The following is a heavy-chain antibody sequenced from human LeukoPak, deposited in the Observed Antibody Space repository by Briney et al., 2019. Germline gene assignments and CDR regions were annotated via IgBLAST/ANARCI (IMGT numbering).Heavy chain of an antibody. V-gene: IGHV1-2*02. D-gene: IGHD2-15*01. J-gene: IGHJ4*02. CDR1: GYTFTGYY. Sequence: ASVKVSCKASGYTFTGYYMHWVRQAPGQGLEWMGWINPNSGGTNYAQKFQGRVTMTRDTSISTAYMELSRLRSDDTAVYYCAREVGLVAAYDYWGQGTLVTVSS. CDR3: AREVGLVAAYDY. CDR2: INPNSGGT.